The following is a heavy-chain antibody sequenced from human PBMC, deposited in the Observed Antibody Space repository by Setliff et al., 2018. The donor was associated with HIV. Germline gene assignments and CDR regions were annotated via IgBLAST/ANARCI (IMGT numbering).Heavy chain of an antibody. Sequence: KTSETLSLTCTVSGASITSGSYYWSWVRQPAGKGLEWIGHIFSNGDINYNPSLKSRVTISGDSSNNQFSLNLRSVTAADTAVYYCARDRPREDTYVRFDYWGQGVPVTVSS. J-gene: IGHJ4*02. CDR1: GASITSGSYY. V-gene: IGHV4-61*09. D-gene: IGHD3-16*01. CDR2: IFSNGDI. CDR3: ARDRPREDTYVRFDY.